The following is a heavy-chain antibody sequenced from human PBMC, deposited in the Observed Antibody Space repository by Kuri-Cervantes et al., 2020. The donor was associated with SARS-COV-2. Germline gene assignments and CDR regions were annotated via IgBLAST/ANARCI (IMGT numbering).Heavy chain of an antibody. V-gene: IGHV3-30*18. CDR2: ISHDGKNK. J-gene: IGHJ4*02. CDR1: GFNFSRTD. Sequence: LSLTCAASGFNFSRTDMHWVRQAPGKGLGWVAVISHDGKNKKCIASGKGRFTISRDNSQNTLYLHMKSLRSEDTAMYYCAKDRVGVQDFWGQGTLVTVSS. CDR3: AKDRVGVQDF. D-gene: IGHD2-21*01.